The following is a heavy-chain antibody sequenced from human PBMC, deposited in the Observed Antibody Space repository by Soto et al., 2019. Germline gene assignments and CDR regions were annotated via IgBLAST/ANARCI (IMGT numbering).Heavy chain of an antibody. CDR3: ARASNYYDSSGYYSGLDY. CDR2: ISSSSSYI. Sequence: NPGGSLRLSCAASGFTFSSYSMNWVRQAPGKGLEWVSSISSSSSYIYYADSVKGRFTISRDNAKNSLYLQMNSLRAEDTAVYYCARASNYYDSSGYYSGLDYWGQGTLVTVSS. D-gene: IGHD3-22*01. CDR1: GFTFSSYS. V-gene: IGHV3-21*01. J-gene: IGHJ4*02.